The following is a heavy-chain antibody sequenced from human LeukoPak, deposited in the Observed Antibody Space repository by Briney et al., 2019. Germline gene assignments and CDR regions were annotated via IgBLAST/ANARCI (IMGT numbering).Heavy chain of an antibody. V-gene: IGHV4-39*07. CDR3: ALLEWLSRRVRRFDP. CDR1: GGPIRSSSYY. Sequence: SQTLSLTCTVSGGPIRSSSYYWGWIRQPPGKGLEWIGRIYYSGSTYYNPSLKSRVTISVDTSKNQFSLELGSVTAADTAVYYCALLEWLSRRVRRFDPCGQGTLVTVSS. D-gene: IGHD3-3*01. CDR2: IYYSGST. J-gene: IGHJ5*02.